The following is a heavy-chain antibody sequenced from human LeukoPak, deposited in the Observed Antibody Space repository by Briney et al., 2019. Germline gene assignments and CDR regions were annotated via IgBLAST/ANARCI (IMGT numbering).Heavy chain of an antibody. Sequence: SETLSLTCTVSGFSVSSDYYWDWIRQPPGKGLEWIGNIYHSGSTYYNPSLKSRVTISVDTSKNQFSLNLSSVAAADTAVYFCAREGRTSRAPGPFWGQGSLVTVSS. CDR2: IYHSGST. J-gene: IGHJ4*02. CDR3: AREGRTSRAPGPF. CDR1: GFSVSSDYY. V-gene: IGHV4-38-2*02.